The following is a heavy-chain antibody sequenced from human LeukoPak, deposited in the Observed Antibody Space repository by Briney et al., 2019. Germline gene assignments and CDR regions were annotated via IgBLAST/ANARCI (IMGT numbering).Heavy chain of an antibody. CDR2: IYYRGST. CDR3: ARGRGDY. J-gene: IGHJ4*02. Sequence: SETLSLTCTVSGGSIRGSSYYWGWIRQPPGKGLEWIGSIYYRGSTYYNPSLKSRVTISVDTSKNQFSLKLSSVTAADTAVYYCARGRGDYWGQGTLVTVSS. CDR1: GGSIRGSSYY. V-gene: IGHV4-39*07.